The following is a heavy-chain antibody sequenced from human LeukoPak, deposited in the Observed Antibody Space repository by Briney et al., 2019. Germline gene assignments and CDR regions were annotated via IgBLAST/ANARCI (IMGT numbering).Heavy chain of an antibody. Sequence: PSETLSLTCTVSGGSISSSSYYWGWIRQPPGKGLEWIGSIYYSGSTYYNPSLKSRVTISVDTSKNQFSLKLSSVTAADTAVYYCARRIGRYFDWYFDYWGQGTLVTVSS. D-gene: IGHD3-9*01. CDR1: GGSISSSSYY. CDR3: ARRIGRYFDWYFDY. CDR2: IYYSGST. V-gene: IGHV4-39*01. J-gene: IGHJ4*02.